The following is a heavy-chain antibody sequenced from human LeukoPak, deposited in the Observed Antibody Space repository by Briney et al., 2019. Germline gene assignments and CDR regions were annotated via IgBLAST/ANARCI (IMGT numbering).Heavy chain of an antibody. J-gene: IGHJ4*02. Sequence: SETLSLTCTVSGYSISSGYYWGWIRQPPGKGLEWIGSIYYSGSTYYNPSLKSRVTISVDTSKNQFSLKLSSVTAADTAVYYCARLRLTPHYFDYWGQGTLVTVSS. CDR1: GYSISSGYY. CDR3: ARLRLTPHYFDY. V-gene: IGHV4-38-2*02. CDR2: IYYSGST. D-gene: IGHD3-16*01.